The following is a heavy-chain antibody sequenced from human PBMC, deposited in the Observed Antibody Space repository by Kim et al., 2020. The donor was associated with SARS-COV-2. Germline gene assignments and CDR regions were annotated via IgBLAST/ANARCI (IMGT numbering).Heavy chain of an antibody. J-gene: IGHJ4*02. CDR1: GFTFSSYG. Sequence: GGSLRLSCAASGFTFSSYGMHWVRQAPGKGLEWVAVIWYDGSNKYYADSVKGRFTISRDNSKNTLYLQMNSLRAEDTAVYYCARDQEVRGVINGLDHWGQGTLVTVSS. CDR3: ARDQEVRGVINGLDH. V-gene: IGHV3-33*01. D-gene: IGHD3-10*01. CDR2: IWYDGSNK.